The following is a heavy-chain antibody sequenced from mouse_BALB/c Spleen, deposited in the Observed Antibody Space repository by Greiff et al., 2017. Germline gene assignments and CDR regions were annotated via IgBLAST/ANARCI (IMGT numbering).Heavy chain of an antibody. D-gene: IGHD1-1*01. CDR2: ISSGGST. J-gene: IGHJ2*01. CDR3: AREGITTVVFDY. V-gene: IGHV5-6-5*01. CDR1: GFTFSSYA. Sequence: EVKVEESGGGLVKPGGSLKLSCAASGFTFSSYAMSWVRQTPEKRLEWVASISSGGSTYYPDSVKGRFTISRDNARNILYLQMSSLRSEDTAMYYCAREGITTVVFDYWGQGTTLTVSS.